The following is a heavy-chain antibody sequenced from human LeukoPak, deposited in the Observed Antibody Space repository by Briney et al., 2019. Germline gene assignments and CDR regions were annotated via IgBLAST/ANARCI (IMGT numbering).Heavy chain of an antibody. Sequence: PSETLSLTCAVSGGSISSSSNWWSWVRQPPGKGLEWIGEVYHTGSTNYNSSLKSRVTISVDKSKNQFSLKLSSVTAADTAVYYCASRRFYESTGYYDYWGQGTLVTVSS. CDR2: VYHTGST. D-gene: IGHD3-22*01. V-gene: IGHV4-4*02. CDR1: GGSISSSSNW. J-gene: IGHJ4*02. CDR3: ASRRFYESTGYYDY.